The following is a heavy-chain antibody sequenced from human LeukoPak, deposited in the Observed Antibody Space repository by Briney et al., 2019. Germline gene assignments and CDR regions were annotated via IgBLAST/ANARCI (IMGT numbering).Heavy chain of an antibody. V-gene: IGHV1-69*10. CDR3: ATDHSYGFEF. J-gene: IGHJ4*02. CDR2: SVSLLGVT. D-gene: IGHD5-18*01. Sequence: ASVKVSCKASGGTFNTYAINWVRQAPGQGLEWLGGSVSLLGVTKYAPRFQARVTLTTDESTGTAFMELTSLRPEDTALYYCATDHSYGFEFWGQGTLLTVSS. CDR1: GGTFNTYA.